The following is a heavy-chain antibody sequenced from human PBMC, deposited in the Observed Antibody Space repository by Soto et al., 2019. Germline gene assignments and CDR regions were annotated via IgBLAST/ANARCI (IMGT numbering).Heavy chain of an antibody. J-gene: IGHJ1*01. CDR3: ATYSYFLDTSDQHYV. CDR1: GGSMRRSSYY. CDR2: ISYSGMT. Sequence: TSETLSLTCTVSGGSMRRSSYYWGWIRQTPGTGLEWIASISYSGMTYYRHSLKGRVAISLDRSQNQFSLRLHSVTAADTALYYCATYSYFLDTSDQHYVCGQGLPVTVSS. D-gene: IGHD2-21*02. V-gene: IGHV4-39*01.